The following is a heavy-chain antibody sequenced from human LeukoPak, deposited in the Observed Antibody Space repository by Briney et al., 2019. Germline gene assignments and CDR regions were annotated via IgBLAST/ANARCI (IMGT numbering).Heavy chain of an antibody. D-gene: IGHD1-26*01. Sequence: SETLSLTCTVSGGSISSYYWSWIRQPPGKGLEWIGYIYYSGSTNYNPSLKSRVTISVDTSKNQFSLKLSSVTAADTAVYYCAREGVVGATSYYYYMDVWGKGTTVTVSS. J-gene: IGHJ6*03. CDR3: AREGVVGATSYYYYMDV. CDR2: IYYSGST. CDR1: GGSISSYY. V-gene: IGHV4-59*12.